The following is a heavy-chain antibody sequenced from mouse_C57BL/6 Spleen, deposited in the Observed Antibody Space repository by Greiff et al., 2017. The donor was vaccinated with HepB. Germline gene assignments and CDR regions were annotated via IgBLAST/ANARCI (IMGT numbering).Heavy chain of an antibody. CDR3: ARTTAVARDFDY. J-gene: IGHJ2*01. V-gene: IGHV1-18*01. D-gene: IGHD1-1*01. CDR1: GYTFTDYN. Sequence: EVQLQQSGPELVKPGASVKIPCKASGYTFTDYNMDWVKQSHGKSLEWIGDINPNNGGTIYNQKFKGKATLTVVKSSSTAYMELRSLTSEDTAVYYCARTTAVARDFDYWGQGTTLTVSS. CDR2: INPNNGGT.